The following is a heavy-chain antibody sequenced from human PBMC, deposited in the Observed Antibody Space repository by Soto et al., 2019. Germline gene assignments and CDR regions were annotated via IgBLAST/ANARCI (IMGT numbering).Heavy chain of an antibody. CDR1: GGSIRSSSYY. D-gene: IGHD2-8*01. CDR2: IYYSGST. Sequence: SETMSLTCTVSGGSIRSSSYYWGWIRQPPGKGLEWIGSIYYSGSTYYNPSLKSRVTISVDTSKNQFSLKLSSVTAADTAVYYCARHRHCTNGVCSHSYYYYGMDVWGQGTTVTVSS. V-gene: IGHV4-39*01. CDR3: ARHRHCTNGVCSHSYYYYGMDV. J-gene: IGHJ6*02.